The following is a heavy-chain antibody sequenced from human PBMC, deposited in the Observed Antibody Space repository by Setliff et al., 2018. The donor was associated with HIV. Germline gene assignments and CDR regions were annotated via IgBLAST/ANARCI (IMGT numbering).Heavy chain of an antibody. V-gene: IGHV1-3*01. D-gene: IGHD3-22*01. Sequence: ASVKVSCKAFGYTFTTYSLHWVRQAPGQSLEWMGWINVGKGDTKYSQEFQGRITITTDTSANTGYMELSSLRSDDTAVYYCARPRTITLIQCLDPWGQGTQVTVSS. CDR2: INVGKGDT. J-gene: IGHJ5*02. CDR1: GYTFTTYS. CDR3: ARPRTITLIQCLDP.